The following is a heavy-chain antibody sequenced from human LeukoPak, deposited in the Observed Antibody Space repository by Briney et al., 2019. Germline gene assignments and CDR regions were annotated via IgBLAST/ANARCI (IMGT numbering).Heavy chain of an antibody. V-gene: IGHV3-7*01. Sequence: GGPLRLSCAASGFTFSSYWMSWVRQAPGKGLEWVANIKQDGSEKYYVDSVKGRFTISRDNAENSLYLQMNSLRAEDTAVYYCARDSNHYYYDSSGLDYWGQGTLVTVSS. CDR2: IKQDGSEK. CDR1: GFTFSSYW. J-gene: IGHJ4*02. D-gene: IGHD3-22*01. CDR3: ARDSNHYYYDSSGLDY.